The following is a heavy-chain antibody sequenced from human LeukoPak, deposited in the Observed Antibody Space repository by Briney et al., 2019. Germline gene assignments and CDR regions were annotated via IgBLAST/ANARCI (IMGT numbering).Heavy chain of an antibody. V-gene: IGHV1-2*02. CDR3: ARASFWESPINWFAP. D-gene: IGHD3-16*01. Sequence: ASVKVSCKASGYTFTSYGISWVRQAPGQRLEWVGWINPKNGGSNYAQKFQGRVTMTRDRSISTAYMELNRLTSDDTAVYYCARASFWESPINWFAPWGQGTLVTVSS. CDR1: GYTFTSYG. CDR2: INPKNGGS. J-gene: IGHJ5*02.